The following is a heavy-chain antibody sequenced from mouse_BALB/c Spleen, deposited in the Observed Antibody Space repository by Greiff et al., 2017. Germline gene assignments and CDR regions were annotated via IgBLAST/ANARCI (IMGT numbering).Heavy chain of an antibody. J-gene: IGHJ4*01. V-gene: IGHV14-3*02. CDR2: IDPANGNT. CDR1: GFNFKDTY. Sequence: EVKLQESGAELVKPGASVKLSCTASGFNFKDTYMHWVKQRPEQGLEWIGRIDPANGNTKYDPKFQGKATITADTSSNTAYLQLSSLTSEDTAVYYCASLAAMDYWGQGTSVTVSS. CDR3: ASLAAMDY.